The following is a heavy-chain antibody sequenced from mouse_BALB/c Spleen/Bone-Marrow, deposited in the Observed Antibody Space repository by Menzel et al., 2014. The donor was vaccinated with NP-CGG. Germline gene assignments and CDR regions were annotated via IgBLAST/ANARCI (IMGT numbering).Heavy chain of an antibody. CDR3: ARGGRAMAF. V-gene: IGHV1S81*02. J-gene: IGHJ4*01. CDR2: INPNNGRT. D-gene: IGHD3-3*01. CDR1: GFTFTTYW. Sequence: VQLQQSGAALVKPGASVNLSCRASGFTFTTYWIHWVKQRPGRGLERIGEINPNNGRTNYNERFKTKATLTVDKSSSTAYMQLSSLTSEDSAVYYCARGGRAMAFWGQGTSVTVSS.